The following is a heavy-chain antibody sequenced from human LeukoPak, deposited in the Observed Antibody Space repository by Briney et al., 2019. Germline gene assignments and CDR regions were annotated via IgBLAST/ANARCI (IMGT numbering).Heavy chain of an antibody. J-gene: IGHJ4*02. V-gene: IGHV3-43*02. CDR1: GLPICDFA. CDR3: ARESGKFDY. CDR2: ISGDGVST. Sequence: GGSLRLSCVASGLPICDFAMHWVRQAPGKGLEWVSLISGDGVSTFYADSVKGRFSISRDNSKNSLSLEMNRLRTEDTAMYYCARESGKFDYWGQGTLVAVSS.